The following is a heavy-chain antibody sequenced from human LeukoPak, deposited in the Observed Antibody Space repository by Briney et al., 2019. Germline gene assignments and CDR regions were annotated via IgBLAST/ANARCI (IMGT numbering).Heavy chain of an antibody. CDR2: ISAYNGNT. J-gene: IGHJ5*02. Sequence: ASVKVSCKASGYTFTSYGISWVRQAPGQGLEWMGWISAYNGNTNYAQKLQGRVTMTTDTSTSTAYMELRSLRSDDTAVYYCARDWNRIAAAGLNWFDPWGQGTLVTVSS. CDR3: ARDWNRIAAAGLNWFDP. D-gene: IGHD6-13*01. CDR1: GYTFTSYG. V-gene: IGHV1-18*01.